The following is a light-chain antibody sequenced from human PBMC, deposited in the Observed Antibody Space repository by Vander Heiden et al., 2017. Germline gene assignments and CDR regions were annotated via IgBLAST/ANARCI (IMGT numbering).Light chain of an antibody. J-gene: IGLJ2*01. Sequence: SSELPQDPAVSVALGQTVRLTCQGDNIRSYDASWYQQKPGQAPVLVIYGKNNRPSGIPDRFSGSSSGNTASLTITGAQAEDEADYYCNSRDSSGNHLVFGGGTKLTVL. CDR2: GKN. V-gene: IGLV3-19*01. CDR1: NIRSYD. CDR3: NSRDSSGNHLV.